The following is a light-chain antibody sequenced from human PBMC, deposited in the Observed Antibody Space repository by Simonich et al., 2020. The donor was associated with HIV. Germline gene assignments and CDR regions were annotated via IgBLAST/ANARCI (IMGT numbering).Light chain of an antibody. CDR3: HQAIGFPRT. CDR1: QRISRW. J-gene: IGKJ1*01. V-gene: IGKV1-5*03. CDR2: KTS. Sequence: DIQMTQSPSTLSASVGYRVTITCRASQRISRWFAWYQQKPGKAPKLLIYKTSSLERGVPSRFSGSGSGTKFTLTITSLQPEDFATYYCHQAIGFPRTFGQGTKVEVK.